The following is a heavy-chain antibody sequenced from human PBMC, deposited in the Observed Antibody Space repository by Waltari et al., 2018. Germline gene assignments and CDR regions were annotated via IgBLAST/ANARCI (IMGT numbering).Heavy chain of an antibody. V-gene: IGHV3-7*01. CDR2: IDQDGTVT. CDR3: VRDDDGGMGAV. J-gene: IGHJ6*02. Sequence: EVQLVESGGGLVQPGGSLRLSCAASGFTVSRFWMSWVRQAPGKGLEWVANIDQDGTVTNYVDSVKGRFTTSRDNARNSLYLQMNSLRVDDTAVYYCVRDDDGGMGAVWGQGTTVTVSS. D-gene: IGHD3-16*01. CDR1: GFTVSRFW.